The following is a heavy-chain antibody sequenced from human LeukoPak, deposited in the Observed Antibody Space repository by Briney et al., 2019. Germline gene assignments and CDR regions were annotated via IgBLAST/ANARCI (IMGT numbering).Heavy chain of an antibody. CDR3: ARDMTMVRGIIDY. Sequence: GGSLRLSCAASGFTFSSYNMNWVRQVPGKGLEWVSSISSSSSFIYYADSVKGRFTISRDNAKNSVYLQVNSLRAEDTAVYYCARDMTMVRGIIDYWGQGTLVTVSS. J-gene: IGHJ4*02. V-gene: IGHV3-21*06. CDR2: ISSSSSFI. D-gene: IGHD3-10*01. CDR1: GFTFSSYN.